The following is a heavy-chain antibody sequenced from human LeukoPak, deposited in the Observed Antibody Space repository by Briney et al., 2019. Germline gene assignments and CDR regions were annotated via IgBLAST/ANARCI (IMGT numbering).Heavy chain of an antibody. Sequence: GGSLRLSCEASGFMFDDYGLSWVRQVPGTGLEWVSGIDWSGEKTYYSDSVKGRFTISRDNAQESLYLQMNSLKVEDTALYYCAREVTGGLELFNWFDPWGQGTLVIVSS. D-gene: IGHD1-7*01. CDR3: AREVTGGLELFNWFDP. CDR1: GFMFDDYG. CDR2: IDWSGEKT. J-gene: IGHJ5*02. V-gene: IGHV3-20*04.